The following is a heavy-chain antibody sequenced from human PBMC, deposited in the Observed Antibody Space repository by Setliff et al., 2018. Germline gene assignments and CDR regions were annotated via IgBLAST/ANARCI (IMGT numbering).Heavy chain of an antibody. CDR3: VRDDVRGYYMDV. D-gene: IGHD3-10*02. CDR1: GFSFSNYA. J-gene: IGHJ6*03. Sequence: PGGSLRLSCSASGFSFSNYAMNWVRQAPGKGLEWVSHIRDTGTTVHYADSVKGRFTISRDNAKNSLYLQMNSLRAEDTAVYYCVRDDVRGYYMDVWGKGTTVTVSS. CDR2: IRDTGTTV. V-gene: IGHV3-48*01.